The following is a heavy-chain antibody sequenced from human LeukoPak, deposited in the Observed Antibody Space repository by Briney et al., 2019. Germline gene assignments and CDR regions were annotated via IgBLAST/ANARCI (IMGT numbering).Heavy chain of an antibody. CDR1: GYTFTSYY. CDR2: INPSGGST. J-gene: IGHJ3*02. Sequence: GASVKVSCKXSGYTFTSYYMHWVRQAPGQGLEWMGIINPSGGSTSYAQKFQGRVTMTRDTSTSTVYMELSSLRSEDTAVYYCARSVSAPDAFDIWGQGTMVTVSS. CDR3: ARSVSAPDAFDI. V-gene: IGHV1-46*03.